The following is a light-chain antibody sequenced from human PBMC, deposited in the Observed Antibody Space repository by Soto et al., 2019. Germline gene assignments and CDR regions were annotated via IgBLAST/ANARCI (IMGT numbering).Light chain of an antibody. CDR2: KAS. Sequence: TQSPSTLSASVGDRVTITCRASQNINSWLAWYQQKPGKAPKLLIYKASSLESGVPSRFSGSGSGTEFTLTISSLQPDDFAAYYCQQYEIYPITFGQGTRLEIK. V-gene: IGKV1-5*03. J-gene: IGKJ5*01. CDR1: QNINSW. CDR3: QQYEIYPIT.